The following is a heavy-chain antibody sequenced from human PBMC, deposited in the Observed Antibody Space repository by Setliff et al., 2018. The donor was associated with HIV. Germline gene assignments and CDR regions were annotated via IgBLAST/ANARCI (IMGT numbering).Heavy chain of an antibody. D-gene: IGHD1-26*01. CDR2: ISGRGDGT. J-gene: IGHJ4*02. CDR3: ARIGTGSQTDY. V-gene: IGHV3-23*01. Sequence: GESLKISCAASGYIFSTYAMDWVRQAPGKGLEWVSSISGRGDGTYYADSVKGRFTFSRDNSKNTVYLQMNSLRTEDTAIYYCARIGTGSQTDYWGQGIQVTVSS. CDR1: GYIFSTYA.